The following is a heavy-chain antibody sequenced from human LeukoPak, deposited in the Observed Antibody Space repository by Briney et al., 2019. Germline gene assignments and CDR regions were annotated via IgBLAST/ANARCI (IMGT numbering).Heavy chain of an antibody. D-gene: IGHD2-8*01. V-gene: IGHV1-69*05. J-gene: IGHJ4*02. Sequence: SVKVSCYESGRTFSSYAISWVRQAPGQGLEWMGGIIPIFGTANYAQKFQGRVTITTDESTSTAYMELSSLRSEDTAVYYCAGGVNCTNGVCYTHYFDYWGQGTLVTVSS. CDR2: IIPIFGTA. CDR1: GRTFSSYA. CDR3: AGGVNCTNGVCYTHYFDY.